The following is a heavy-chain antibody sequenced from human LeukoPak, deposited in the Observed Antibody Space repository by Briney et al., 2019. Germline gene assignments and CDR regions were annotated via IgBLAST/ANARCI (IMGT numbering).Heavy chain of an antibody. CDR3: ARDRNIVGATSDAFDI. V-gene: IGHV4-30-4*08. CDR1: GGSISSGDYY. D-gene: IGHD1-26*01. J-gene: IGHJ3*02. Sequence: SETLSLTCTVSGGSISSGDYYWSWIRQPPGKGLEWIGYIYYSGSTYYNPSLKSRVTISVDTSKNQFSLKLSSVTAADTAVYYCARDRNIVGATSDAFDIWGQGTMVTVSS. CDR2: IYYSGST.